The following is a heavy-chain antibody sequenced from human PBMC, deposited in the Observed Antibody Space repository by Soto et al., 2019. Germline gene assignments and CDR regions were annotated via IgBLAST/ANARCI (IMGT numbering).Heavy chain of an antibody. V-gene: IGHV3-13*01. J-gene: IGHJ5*02. CDR3: AREVGQGWFDP. CDR2: IGTAGDT. D-gene: IGHD3-3*01. CDR1: GFTFSSYD. Sequence: EVQLVESGGGLVQPGGSLRLSCAASGFTFSSYDMHWVRQATGKGLEWVSAIGTAGDTYYPGSVKGRFTISRENAKNSLYLQMNSLRAGDTAVYYCAREVGQGWFDPWGQGTLVTVSS.